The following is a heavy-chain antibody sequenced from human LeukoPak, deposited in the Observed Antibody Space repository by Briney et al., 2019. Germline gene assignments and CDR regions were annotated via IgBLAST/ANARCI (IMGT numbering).Heavy chain of an antibody. CDR2: INPNNGGT. CDR3: ARDNYDILTGYHDFNY. J-gene: IGHJ4*02. CDR1: GDTFTAYY. Sequence: GASVKVSCKASGDTFTAYYMHLVRQAPGQGLEWMGRINPNNGGTNYAQKFQGRVTMTRDTSIGTAYMDLSRLRSDDTAVYYCARDNYDILTGYHDFNYWGQGTLVTVSS. V-gene: IGHV1-2*06. D-gene: IGHD3-9*01.